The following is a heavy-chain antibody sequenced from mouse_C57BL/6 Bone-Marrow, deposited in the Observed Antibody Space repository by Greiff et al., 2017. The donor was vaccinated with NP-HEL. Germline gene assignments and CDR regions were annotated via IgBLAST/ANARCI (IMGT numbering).Heavy chain of an antibody. D-gene: IGHD1-1*01. CDR1: GYTFTSYW. CDR3: AREGITTVVVDC. CDR2: IHPNSGST. V-gene: IGHV1-64*01. J-gene: IGHJ2*01. Sequence: QVQLQQPGAELVKPGASVKLSCKASGYTFTSYWMHWVKQRPGQGLEWIGMIHPNSGSTNYNEKFKSKATLTVDKSSSTAYMQLSSLTSEDSAVYYCAREGITTVVVDCWGQGTTLTVSS.